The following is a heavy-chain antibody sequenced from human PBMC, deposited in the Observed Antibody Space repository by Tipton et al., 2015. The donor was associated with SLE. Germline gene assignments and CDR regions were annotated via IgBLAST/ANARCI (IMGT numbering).Heavy chain of an antibody. CDR1: GGSISSHY. J-gene: IGHJ4*02. Sequence: TLSLTCTVSGGSISSHYWSWIRQPPGKGLGWIGYIYYSGSTNYNPSLKSRVTISVDTSKNQFSLKLSSVTAADTAVYYCARVRGWSDFDYWGQGTLVTVSS. V-gene: IGHV4-59*11. CDR2: IYYSGST. CDR3: ARVRGWSDFDY. D-gene: IGHD6-19*01.